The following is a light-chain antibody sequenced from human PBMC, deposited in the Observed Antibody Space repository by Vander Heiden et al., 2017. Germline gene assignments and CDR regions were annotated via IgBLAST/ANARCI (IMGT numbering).Light chain of an antibody. V-gene: IGLV2-23*03. J-gene: IGLJ3*02. Sequence: QSALTQPASVSRSPGQSITISCTGTSSDVGSYNLVSWYQQHPGKAPKLMIYEGSKRPSGVSNRFSGSKSGNTASLTISGLQAEDEADYYCCSYAGSSTFEWVFGGGTKLTVL. CDR2: EGS. CDR1: SSDVGSYNL. CDR3: CSYAGSSTFEWV.